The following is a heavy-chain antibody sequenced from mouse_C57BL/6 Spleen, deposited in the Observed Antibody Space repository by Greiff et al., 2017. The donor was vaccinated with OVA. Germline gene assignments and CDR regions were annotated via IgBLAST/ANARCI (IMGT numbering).Heavy chain of an antibody. Sequence: EVQLQQSGPGLVKPSQSLSLTCSVTGYSITSGYYWNWNRQLPGNLLEWMGYISNDGSNNYNPSLKKRISITRDTSKNQVFLKLNSVTTEDTATYYCARASNPGFAYWGQGTLVTVSA. CDR3: ARASNPGFAY. CDR1: GYSITSGYY. CDR2: ISNDGSN. D-gene: IGHD2-5*01. V-gene: IGHV3-6*01. J-gene: IGHJ3*01.